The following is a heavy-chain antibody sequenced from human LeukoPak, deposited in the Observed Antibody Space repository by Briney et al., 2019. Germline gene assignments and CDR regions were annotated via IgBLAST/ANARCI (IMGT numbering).Heavy chain of an antibody. J-gene: IGHJ4*02. CDR1: GYTFTTYA. CDR2: INTITGDP. D-gene: IGHD1-26*01. CDR3: ARDDGVGADY. Sequence: ASVKVSCKASGYTFTTYAMNWVRQAPGQGLEWMGWINTITGDPTYAQGFAGHFVFSLDTSVSTAYLQITSLKAEDTAVYYCARDDGVGADYWGQGTLVTVSS. V-gene: IGHV7-4-1*02.